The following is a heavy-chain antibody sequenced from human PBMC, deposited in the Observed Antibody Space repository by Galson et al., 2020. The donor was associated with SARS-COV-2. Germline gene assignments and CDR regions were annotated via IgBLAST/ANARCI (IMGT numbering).Heavy chain of an antibody. D-gene: IGHD1-7*01. CDR2: INPNSGGT. CDR1: GYTFTGYY. V-gene: IGHV1-2*02. J-gene: IGHJ4*02. CDR3: AAFLNWNSTTPFDY. Sequence: ASVKVSCKASGYTFTGYYMHWVRQAPGQGLEWMGWINPNSGGTNYAQKFQGRVTMTRDTSISTAYMELSRLRSDDTAVYYCAAFLNWNSTTPFDYWGQGTLVTISS.